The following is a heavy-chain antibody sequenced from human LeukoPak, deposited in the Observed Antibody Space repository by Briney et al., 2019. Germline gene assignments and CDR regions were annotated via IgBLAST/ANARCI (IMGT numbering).Heavy chain of an antibody. CDR3: ARGKSPLD. CDR1: GYTFIAYY. V-gene: IGHV1-2*02. J-gene: IGHJ4*02. Sequence: ASVKVSCKASGYTFIAYYMFWVRQAPGQGLEWMGWINPNSGATGHAQKFQGRVTMTRDTSTSTVYMELSSLRSEDTAVYYCARGKSPLDWGQGTLVTVSS. CDR2: INPNSGAT.